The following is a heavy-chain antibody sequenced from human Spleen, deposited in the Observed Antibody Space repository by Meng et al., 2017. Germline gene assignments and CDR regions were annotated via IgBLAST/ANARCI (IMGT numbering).Heavy chain of an antibody. CDR2: IYPGDSDA. CDR1: GYSFTSFW. CDR3: ARQYYYDSSGYYYYYYGMDV. D-gene: IGHD3-22*01. V-gene: IGHV5-51*01. J-gene: IGHJ6*02. Sequence: GESLKISCKGSGYSFTSFWIGWVRQMPGKGLEWMGIIYPGDSDARYSPSFHGQVTMSADKSISTAYLQWSSLKASDTAMYYCARQYYYDSSGYYYYYYGMDVWGQGTTVTVSS.